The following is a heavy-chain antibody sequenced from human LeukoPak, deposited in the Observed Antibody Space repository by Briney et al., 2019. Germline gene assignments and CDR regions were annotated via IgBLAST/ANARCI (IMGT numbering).Heavy chain of an antibody. CDR3: ARATDPYPFNY. CDR2: IYTSGST. V-gene: IGHV4-61*02. Sequence: SQTLSLACTVSGGSISSGGYYWSWIRQPAGKGLEWIGRIYTSGSTNYNPSLRSRVTISVDTSKNQFSLKLSSVTAADTAVYYCARATDPYPFNYWGQGTLVTVSS. J-gene: IGHJ4*02. CDR1: GGSISSGGYY. D-gene: IGHD3-16*01.